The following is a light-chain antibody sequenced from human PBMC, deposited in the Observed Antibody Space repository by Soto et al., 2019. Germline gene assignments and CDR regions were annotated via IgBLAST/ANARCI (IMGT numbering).Light chain of an antibody. Sequence: QSVLTQPPSASGSPGQSVTISCTGTSSDVGGYNYVSWYQQYPGRAPKLMIYEVTKRPSGVPDRFSGSKSGNTASLTVSALQAEDEADYYCSSYAASNNFYFVFGGGTELTVL. CDR3: SSYAASNNFYFV. CDR1: SSDVGGYNY. V-gene: IGLV2-8*01. J-gene: IGLJ3*02. CDR2: EVT.